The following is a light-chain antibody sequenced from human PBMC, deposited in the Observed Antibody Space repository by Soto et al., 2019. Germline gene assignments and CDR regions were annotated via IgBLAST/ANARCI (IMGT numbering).Light chain of an antibody. J-gene: IGKJ4*02. Sequence: EIVLTQSPATLSLSPGERATLSCRASQSVGTCLAWYQRKSGLAPRLLIYDASNVATGIPARFSGSGSGTDFPLTISSLEPEDFAVYYCQRRSNWPPTFGGGTKVEI. V-gene: IGKV3-11*01. CDR3: QRRSNWPPT. CDR1: QSVGTC. CDR2: DAS.